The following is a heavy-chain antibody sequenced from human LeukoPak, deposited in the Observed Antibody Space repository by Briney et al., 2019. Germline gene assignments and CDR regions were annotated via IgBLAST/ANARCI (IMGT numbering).Heavy chain of an antibody. V-gene: IGHV3-23*01. CDR3: AKDVSGSPHT. Sequence: AGGSLRLSCAASGFTFSSYSMNWVRQAPGKGLEWVSAISGSGGSTYYADSVKGRFTISRDNSKNTLYLQMNSLRAEDTAVYYCAKDVSGSPHTWGQGTLVTVSS. CDR2: ISGSGGST. D-gene: IGHD1-26*01. J-gene: IGHJ5*02. CDR1: GFTFSSYS.